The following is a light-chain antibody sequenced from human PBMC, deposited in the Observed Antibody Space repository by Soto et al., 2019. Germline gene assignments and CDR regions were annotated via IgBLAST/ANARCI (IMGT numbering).Light chain of an antibody. CDR1: QSVSSN. CDR2: GAS. Sequence: VMTQYPATLPVSPGERATLSCRASQSVSSNLAWYQQKPGQAPRFLIYGASTRATGIPARFSGSGSGTEFTLTISSLQSEDFAVYYCQQYDNWPLTFGGGTKVDIK. V-gene: IGKV3-15*01. CDR3: QQYDNWPLT. J-gene: IGKJ4*01.